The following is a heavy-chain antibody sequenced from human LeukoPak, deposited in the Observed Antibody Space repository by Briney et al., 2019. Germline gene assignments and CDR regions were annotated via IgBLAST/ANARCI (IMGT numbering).Heavy chain of an antibody. D-gene: IGHD1-1*01. V-gene: IGHV4-39*02. CDR2: IYYSGTT. Sequence: SETLSLTCTVSGGSISSSSYYWGWIRQPPGKGLEWIGTIYYSGTTYYNPSLKSRVTISADTSKNHFSLKLSSVTTADTAVYYCARPGHSYYYMDVWGKGTTVTVSS. J-gene: IGHJ6*03. CDR1: GGSISSSSYY. CDR3: ARPGHSYYYMDV.